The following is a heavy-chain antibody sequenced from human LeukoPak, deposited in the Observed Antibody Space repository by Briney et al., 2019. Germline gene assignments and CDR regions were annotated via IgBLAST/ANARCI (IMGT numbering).Heavy chain of an antibody. CDR3: ATGWDQLPFDY. V-gene: IGHV1-69*04. D-gene: IGHD2-2*01. CDR1: GGTFSSYA. CDR2: IIPILGIA. J-gene: IGHJ4*02. Sequence: ASVKVSCKASGGTFSSYAISWVRQAPGQGLEWMGRIIPILGIANYAQEFQGRVTITADKSTSTAYMELSSLRSDDTAVYYCATGWDQLPFDYWGQGTLVTVSS.